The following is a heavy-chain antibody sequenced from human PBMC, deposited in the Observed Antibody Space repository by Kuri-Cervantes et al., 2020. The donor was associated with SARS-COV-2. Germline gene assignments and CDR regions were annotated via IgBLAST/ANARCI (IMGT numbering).Heavy chain of an antibody. D-gene: IGHD6-19*01. J-gene: IGHJ4*02. CDR3: AKDTGPGIAVAGISWPLFDY. CDR2: ISWDGGST. CDR1: GFTFDDYA. V-gene: IGHV3-43D*04. Sequence: GGSLRLSCAASGFTFDDYAMHWVRQAPGKGLEWVSLISWDGGSTYYADSVKGRFTISRDNSKNSLYLQMNSLRAEDTALYYCAKDTGPGIAVAGISWPLFDYCGQAILTVSS.